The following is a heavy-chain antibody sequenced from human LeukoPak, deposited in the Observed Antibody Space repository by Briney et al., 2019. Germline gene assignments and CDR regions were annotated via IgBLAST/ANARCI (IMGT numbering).Heavy chain of an antibody. CDR2: INPNSGGT. V-gene: IGHV1-2*02. D-gene: IGHD6-19*01. Sequence: ASVNVSCKASGYTFTGYYMHWVRQAPGQGLEWMGWINPNSGGTNYAQKFQGRVTMTRDTSISTAYMELSRLRSDDTAVYYCARAPTGYSSGWYDYWGQGTLVTVSS. J-gene: IGHJ4*02. CDR3: ARAPTGYSSGWYDY. CDR1: GYTFTGYY.